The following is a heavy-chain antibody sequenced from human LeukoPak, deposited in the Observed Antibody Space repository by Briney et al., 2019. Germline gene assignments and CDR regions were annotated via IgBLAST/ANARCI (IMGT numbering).Heavy chain of an antibody. CDR1: GFTLSSYW. CDR2: IKQDGSEK. V-gene: IGHV3-7*03. D-gene: IGHD3-10*01. Sequence: GGSLRLSCAASGFTLSSYWMSWVRQAPGKGLEWVANIKQDGSEKYYVDSVKGRFTISRDNAKNSLYLQMNSLRAEDTAVYYCAKVPKYYGSGSYYRYYFDYWGQGTLVTVSS. J-gene: IGHJ4*02. CDR3: AKVPKYYGSGSYYRYYFDY.